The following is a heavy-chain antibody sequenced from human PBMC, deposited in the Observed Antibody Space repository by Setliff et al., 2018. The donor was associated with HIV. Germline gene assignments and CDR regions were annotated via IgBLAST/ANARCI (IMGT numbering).Heavy chain of an antibody. CDR3: AREYCSGGSCYFYGGSVWFDP. D-gene: IGHD2-15*01. J-gene: IGHJ5*02. CDR1: GGSISSYY. CDR2: IYYSGST. V-gene: IGHV4-59*08. Sequence: SETLSLTCTVSGGSISSYYWSWIRQPPGKGLEWIGYIYYSGSTNYNPSLKSRVTISVDTSKNQFSLKLSSVTAADTAVYYCAREYCSGGSCYFYGGSVWFDPWGQGTLVTVSS.